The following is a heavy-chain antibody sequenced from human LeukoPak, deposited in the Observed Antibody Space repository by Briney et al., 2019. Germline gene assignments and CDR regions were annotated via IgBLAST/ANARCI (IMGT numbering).Heavy chain of an antibody. D-gene: IGHD5-18*01. CDR1: GYTFTSYY. J-gene: IGHJ3*02. CDR3: ATESRGVTQRHDAFEI. V-gene: IGHV1-46*01. Sequence: GASVKVSCKASGYTFTSYYMHWVRQAPGQGLEWMGIINPSGGSTSYAQKFRGRVTMTEDTSTDTAYMELSSLRSEDTAVYYCATESRGVTQRHDAFEIWGQGTMVTVSS. CDR2: INPSGGST.